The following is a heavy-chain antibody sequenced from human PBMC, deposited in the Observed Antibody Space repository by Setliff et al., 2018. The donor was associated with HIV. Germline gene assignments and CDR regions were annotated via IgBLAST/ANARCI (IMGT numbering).Heavy chain of an antibody. J-gene: IGHJ4*02. Sequence: SETLSLTCAVYGGSFSGYYWSWIRQSPGEGLEWIGEVNAGGSTNYNPYLKSRVTISMDTSKNQFSLKLMSVTAADTAVYYCARMESTSPPRGLDYWGQGAQVTVSS. CDR1: GGSFSGYY. D-gene: IGHD3-3*01. CDR2: VNAGGST. CDR3: ARMESTSPPRGLDY. V-gene: IGHV4-34*01.